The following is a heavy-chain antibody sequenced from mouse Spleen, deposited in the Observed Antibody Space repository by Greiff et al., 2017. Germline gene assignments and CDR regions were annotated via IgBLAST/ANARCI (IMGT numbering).Heavy chain of an antibody. Sequence: EVQLQQSGPELVKPGASVKISCKASGYTFTDYYMNWVKQSHGKSLEWIGDINPNNGGTSYNQKFKGKATLTVDKSSSTAYMELRSLTSEDSAVYYCARYYYDYDGYAMDYWGLGTSVTVSS. V-gene: IGHV1-26*01. D-gene: IGHD2-4*01. J-gene: IGHJ4*01. CDR3: ARYYYDYDGYAMDY. CDR1: GYTFTDYY. CDR2: INPNNGGT.